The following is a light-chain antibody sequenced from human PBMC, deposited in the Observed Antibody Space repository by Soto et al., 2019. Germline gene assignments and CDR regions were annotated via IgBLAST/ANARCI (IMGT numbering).Light chain of an antibody. V-gene: IGKV1-12*01. CDR3: QQADSFPLS. Sequence: DIQMTQSPSSVSASIGDRVTISCRASQSIYKWLVWYQQKPGKAPKLLIYAASSLQSEVPSRFSGSGYGTDFTLTISSPQPEDFATYYCQQADSFPLSFGGGTKVEI. CDR2: AAS. J-gene: IGKJ4*01. CDR1: QSIYKW.